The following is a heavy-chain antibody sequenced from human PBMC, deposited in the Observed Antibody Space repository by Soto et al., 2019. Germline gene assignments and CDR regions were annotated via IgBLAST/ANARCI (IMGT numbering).Heavy chain of an antibody. D-gene: IGHD4-4*01. Sequence: QVQLVESGGGVVQPGRSLRLSCAASGFTFSSYAMHWVRQAPGKGLEWVAVISYDGSNKYYADSVKGRFTISRDNSKNTLYLQMNSLRAEDTAVYYCARDGYNNYYFDYWGQGTLVTVSS. CDR2: ISYDGSNK. J-gene: IGHJ4*02. CDR1: GFTFSSYA. CDR3: ARDGYNNYYFDY. V-gene: IGHV3-30-3*01.